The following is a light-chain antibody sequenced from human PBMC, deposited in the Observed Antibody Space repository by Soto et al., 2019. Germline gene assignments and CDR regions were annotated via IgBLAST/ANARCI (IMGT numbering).Light chain of an antibody. CDR1: SSNIGAGYD. CDR2: GNS. J-gene: IGLJ1*01. Sequence: QSVLTQPPSVSGAPGQRVTISCTGGSSNIGAGYDVHWYQQLPKTAPKLLIYGNSNRPSGVPDRFSGSKSGTSASLAVTGLQAEDEADYYRQSYDSSLTSHVFGTGTKLTVL. CDR3: QSYDSSLTSHV. V-gene: IGLV1-40*01.